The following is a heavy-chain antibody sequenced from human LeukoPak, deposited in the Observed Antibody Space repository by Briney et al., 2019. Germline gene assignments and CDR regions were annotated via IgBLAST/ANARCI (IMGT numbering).Heavy chain of an antibody. CDR2: IKQDGSEK. Sequence: GGSLRLSCAASGFTFSSYWMSWVRQAPGKGLEWVANIKQDGSEKYYVDSVKGRFTISRDNAKNSLYLQMNSLRAEDTAVYYCARFLGGDQPVDRLHLPRDYYYYGMDVWGQGTTVTVSS. CDR3: ARFLGGDQPVDRLHLPRDYYYYGMDV. V-gene: IGHV3-7*01. J-gene: IGHJ6*02. D-gene: IGHD2-2*01. CDR1: GFTFSSYW.